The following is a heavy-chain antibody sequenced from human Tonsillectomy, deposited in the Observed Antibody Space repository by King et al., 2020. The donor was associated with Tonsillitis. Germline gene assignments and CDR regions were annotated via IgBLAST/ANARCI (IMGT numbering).Heavy chain of an antibody. CDR3: ARATYYDSSAYYFFDY. V-gene: IGHV3-21*01. J-gene: IGHJ4*02. D-gene: IGHD3-22*01. CDR1: GFTFNNYN. CDR2: ISGSRSYI. Sequence: VQLVESGGGLVKPGGSLRLSCAASGFTFNNYNMNWVRQAPGKGLEWVSSISGSRSYIHYADSVKGRFTISRDNAKNSLYLQMNSLRAEDTAVYYCARATYYDSSAYYFFDYWGQGTLVTVSS.